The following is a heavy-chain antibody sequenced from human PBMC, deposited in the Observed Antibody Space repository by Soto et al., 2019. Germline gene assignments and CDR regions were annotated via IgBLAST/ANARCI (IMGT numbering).Heavy chain of an antibody. CDR1: VFTFSSYA. Sequence: PVGSLRLSCASSVFTFSSYAMSCVRHSPGKWLEWVSAISGSGGSTYYADSVKGRFTISRDNSKNTLYLQMNSLRAEDTAVYYCAKDPYPIAAQRSIYSYYGMEVWGQATTVTVS. CDR2: ISGSGGST. CDR3: AKDPYPIAAQRSIYSYYGMEV. D-gene: IGHD6-6*01. V-gene: IGHV3-23*01. J-gene: IGHJ6*01.